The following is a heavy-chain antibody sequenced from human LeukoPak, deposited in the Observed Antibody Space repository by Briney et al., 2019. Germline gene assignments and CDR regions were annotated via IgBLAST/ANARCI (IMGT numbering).Heavy chain of an antibody. Sequence: ASVKVSCKASGYTFTGYYMHWVRQAPGQGLEWMGWINPNSGGTNYAQKFQGWVTMTRDTSISTAYMELSRLRSDDTAVYHCARVASGSYYNFDYWGQGTLVTVSS. V-gene: IGHV1-2*04. D-gene: IGHD3-10*01. J-gene: IGHJ4*02. CDR2: INPNSGGT. CDR3: ARVASGSYYNFDY. CDR1: GYTFTGYY.